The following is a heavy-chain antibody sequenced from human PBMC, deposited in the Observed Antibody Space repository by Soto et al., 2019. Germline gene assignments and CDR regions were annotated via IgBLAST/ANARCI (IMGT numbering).Heavy chain of an antibody. Sequence: ASVKVSCKASGDTLTNNCVVWVRQAPGQGLEWMGVINPRGGIGIYAQKFQGRVTITADKSTSTSYMELSSLRSDDTAVYYCALTHLTYGGNSKAKLDYYYGMDVWGQGTTVTVSS. CDR2: INPRGGIG. V-gene: IGHV1-46*01. CDR3: ALTHLTYGGNSKAKLDYYYGMDV. D-gene: IGHD4-17*01. J-gene: IGHJ6*02. CDR1: GDTLTNNC.